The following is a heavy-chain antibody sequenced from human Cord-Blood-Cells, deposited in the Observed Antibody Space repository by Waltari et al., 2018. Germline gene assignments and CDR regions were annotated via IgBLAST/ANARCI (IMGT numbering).Heavy chain of an antibody. CDR1: GGTFSSNA. CDR3: ARDQGGAYCGGDCYFAY. CDR2: FIPIFGTA. D-gene: IGHD2-21*02. J-gene: IGHJ4*02. V-gene: IGHV1-69*01. Sequence: QVQLVQSGAEVKKPGSSVKVSCKASGGTFSSNAISWVRQAPGQGLEWMGVFIPIFGTANYEQRFLGRVTITADESTSTAYMELSSLRSEYTAVYYCARDQGGAYCGGDCYFAYWGQGTLVTVSS.